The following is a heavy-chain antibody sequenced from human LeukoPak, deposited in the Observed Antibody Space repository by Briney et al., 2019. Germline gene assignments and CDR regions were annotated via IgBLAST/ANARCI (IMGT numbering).Heavy chain of an antibody. Sequence: PGGSLRLSCAASGFTFSSYWMSWVRQALGKGLEWVANIKQDGSEKYYVDSVKGRFTISRDNAKNSLYLQMNSLRAEDTAVYYCARSLSIAALWFDPWGQGTLVTVSS. D-gene: IGHD6-6*01. CDR2: IKQDGSEK. V-gene: IGHV3-7*01. CDR1: GFTFSSYW. J-gene: IGHJ5*02. CDR3: ARSLSIAALWFDP.